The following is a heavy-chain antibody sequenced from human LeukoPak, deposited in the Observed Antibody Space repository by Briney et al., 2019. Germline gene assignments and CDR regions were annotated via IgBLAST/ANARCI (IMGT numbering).Heavy chain of an antibody. V-gene: IGHV4-59*11. CDR1: GDSISSHY. D-gene: IGHD5-24*01. CDR3: ARVVETIQWATWFDP. J-gene: IGHJ5*02. Sequence: SDTLSLTCIVSGDSISSHYRGWLRQTPGKGLEGIGYVYYSGTTVYNPSLRSRVTVSVDTSKNEFSLKLSSITTADTAVYYCARVVETIQWATWFDPWGQGTLVTVSS. CDR2: VYYSGTT.